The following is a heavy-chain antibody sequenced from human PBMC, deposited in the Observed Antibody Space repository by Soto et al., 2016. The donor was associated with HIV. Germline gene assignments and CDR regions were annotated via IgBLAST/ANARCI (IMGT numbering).Heavy chain of an antibody. CDR3: AKARASPTPGADAFDI. J-gene: IGHJ3*02. V-gene: IGHV3-9*03. Sequence: EVQLVESGGGLVQPGRSLRLSCAASGFTFDDYAMHWVRQAPGKGLEWVSGISWNSGSIGYADSVKGRFTISRDNAKNSLYLQMNSLRAEDMALYYCAKARASPTPGADAFDIWGQGTMVTVSS. D-gene: IGHD2-15*01. CDR1: GFTFDDYA. CDR2: ISWNSGSI.